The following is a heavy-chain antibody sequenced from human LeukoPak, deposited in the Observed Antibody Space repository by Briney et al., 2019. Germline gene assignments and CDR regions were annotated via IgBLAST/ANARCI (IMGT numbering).Heavy chain of an antibody. D-gene: IGHD3-22*01. CDR1: GYTFTRYD. J-gene: IGHJ4*02. CDR2: INTKSGMT. V-gene: IGHV1-8*03. Sequence: ASVKVSCKASGYTFTRYDINWVRQATGQGLEWMGWINTKSGMTGHAQKFQGRITITKDTSISTVYMELSSLSSEDTAVYLCARVDGSVDSWGQGTLVTVSS. CDR3: ARVDGSVDS.